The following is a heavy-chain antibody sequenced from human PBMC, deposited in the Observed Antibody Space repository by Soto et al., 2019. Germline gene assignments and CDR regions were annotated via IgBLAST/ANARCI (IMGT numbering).Heavy chain of an antibody. CDR1: GFTFSSYW. CDR3: ARGPGLAVAGPYYYYYGMDV. V-gene: IGHV3-74*01. J-gene: IGHJ6*02. Sequence: PGGSLRLSCAASGFTFSSYWMHWVRQAPGKGLVWVSRINSDGSSTSYADSVKGRFTISRDNAKNTLYLQMNSLRAEDTAVYYCARGPGLAVAGPYYYYYGMDVWGQGTTVTVSS. CDR2: INSDGSST. D-gene: IGHD6-19*01.